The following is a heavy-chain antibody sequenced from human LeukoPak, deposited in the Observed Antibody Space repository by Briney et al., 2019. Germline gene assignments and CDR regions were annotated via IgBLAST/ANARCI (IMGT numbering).Heavy chain of an antibody. CDR2: TRYDGSKK. CDR3: AKENSSGWMDY. J-gene: IGHJ4*02. D-gene: IGHD6-19*01. Sequence: PGGSLRLSCAASGFTFSSYGMHWVRQAPGKGLEWVAFTRYDGSKKYYADSVKGRFTISRDNSKSTLYLQMNGLRAEDTSMYYCAKENSSGWMDYWGQGTLVTVSS. CDR1: GFTFSSYG. V-gene: IGHV3-30*02.